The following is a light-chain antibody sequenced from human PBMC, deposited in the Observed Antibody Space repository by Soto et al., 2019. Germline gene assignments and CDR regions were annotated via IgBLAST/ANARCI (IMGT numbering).Light chain of an antibody. V-gene: IGKV3-20*01. J-gene: IGKJ5*01. CDR1: QSVSSSY. Sequence: EIVLTQSQCTLSLSPGERSTVSCMSIQSVSSSYLAWYQQRPGQAPRLLIYGASSRATGIPDRFSGSGSGTDFTLTISRLEPEDFAVYYCQQYGSSPLITFGQGTRLEIK. CDR2: GAS. CDR3: QQYGSSPLIT.